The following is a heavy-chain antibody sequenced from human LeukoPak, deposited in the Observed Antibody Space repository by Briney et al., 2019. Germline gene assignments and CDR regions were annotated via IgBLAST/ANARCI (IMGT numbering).Heavy chain of an antibody. V-gene: IGHV1-2*02. CDR1: GYTFTGYY. CDR3: AAARIAAAGTPNYYYYYMDV. D-gene: IGHD6-13*01. CDR2: INPNSGGT. J-gene: IGHJ6*03. Sequence: ASVKVSCKASGYTFTGYYMHWVRQAPGQGLEWMGWINPNSGGTNYAQKFQGRVTITADKSTSTAYMELSSLRSEDTAVYYCAAARIAAAGTPNYYYYYMDVWGKGTTVTVSS.